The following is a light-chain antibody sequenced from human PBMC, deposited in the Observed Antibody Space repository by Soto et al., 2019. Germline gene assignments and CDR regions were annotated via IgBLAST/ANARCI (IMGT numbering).Light chain of an antibody. V-gene: IGLV1-47*02. CDR3: QSYGTSLSGLYV. Sequence: QSVLTQPPSASATPGQGVTVSCSGSASNIGTFYVSWYQHLPGTAPKLLIYADNQRPSGVPDRFSGSKSGTSASLAISGLRSGDEADYFCQSYGTSLSGLYVFGTGTKLTVL. CDR1: ASNIGTFY. J-gene: IGLJ1*01. CDR2: ADN.